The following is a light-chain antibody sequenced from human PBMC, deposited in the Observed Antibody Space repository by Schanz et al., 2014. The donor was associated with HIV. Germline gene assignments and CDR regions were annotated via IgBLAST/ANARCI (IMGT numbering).Light chain of an antibody. CDR1: QSVSSDY. J-gene: IGKJ3*01. CDR3: QHYGSS. Sequence: EIVLTQSPGTLSLSPGERATLSCRASQSVSSDYLAWYQHKPGQAPRLLIFGASNRATGIPDRFSGGVSGTDFTLTISRVEPEDYAVYYCQHYGSSFGPGTKVDIK. CDR2: GAS. V-gene: IGKV3-20*01.